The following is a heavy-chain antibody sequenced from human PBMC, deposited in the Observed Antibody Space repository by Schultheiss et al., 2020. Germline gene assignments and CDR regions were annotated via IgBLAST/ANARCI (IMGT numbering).Heavy chain of an antibody. D-gene: IGHD1-7*01. Sequence: GGSLRLSCTASGFTFGDYAMSWVRQVPGKGLEWVSSIGGDGRDTFYADSVRGRFTISRDNSKNTLYLQMNSLRAEDTAVYYCARGYGNYGAYYFDYWGQGTLVTVSS. CDR2: IGGDGRDT. V-gene: IGHV3-23*01. CDR3: ARGYGNYGAYYFDY. J-gene: IGHJ4*02. CDR1: GFTFGDYA.